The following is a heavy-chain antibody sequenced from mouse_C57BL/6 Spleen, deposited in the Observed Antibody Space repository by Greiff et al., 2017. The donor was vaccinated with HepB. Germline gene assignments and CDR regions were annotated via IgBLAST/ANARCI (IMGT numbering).Heavy chain of an antibody. CDR3: ARPYYGYFDY. CDR1: GYTFTSYW. CDR2: IHHNSGST. V-gene: IGHV1-64*01. Sequence: QVQLQQPGAELVKPGASVKLSCKASGYTFTSYWMHWVKQRPGQGLEWIGMIHHNSGSTNYNEKFKSKATLTVDKSSSTAYMQLSSLTSEDSAVYYCARPYYGYFDYWGQGTTLTVSS. J-gene: IGHJ2*01. D-gene: IGHD2-10*01.